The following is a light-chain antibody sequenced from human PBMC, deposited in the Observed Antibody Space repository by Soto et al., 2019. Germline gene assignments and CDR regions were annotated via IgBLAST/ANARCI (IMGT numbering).Light chain of an antibody. CDR2: KAA. J-gene: IGKJ1*01. CDR1: QTISSW. CDR3: QHYNSYSEA. V-gene: IGKV1-5*03. Sequence: DIQMTQSPSTLSGSVGDRVTITCRASQTISSWLAWYQQKPGKAPKLLIYKAATLKSGVPSRFSGSGSGTEFTLTISSLPPDDFATDYCQHYNSYSEAFGQGTKVELK.